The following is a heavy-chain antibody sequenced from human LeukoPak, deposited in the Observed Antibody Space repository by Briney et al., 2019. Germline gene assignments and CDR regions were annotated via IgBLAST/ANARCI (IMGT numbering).Heavy chain of an antibody. V-gene: IGHV3-23*01. CDR3: AKSYSSGWPDAFDM. CDR2: ITKSGDNT. J-gene: IGHJ3*02. Sequence: GGSLRLSCAASGFTFSTYAMNWVRQAPGKGLEWVSTITKSGDNTYYADSVKGRFTISRDNSKNTLYLQMNSLRAEDTAVYYCAKSYSSGWPDAFDMWGQGTMVTVSS. CDR1: GFTFSTYA. D-gene: IGHD6-19*01.